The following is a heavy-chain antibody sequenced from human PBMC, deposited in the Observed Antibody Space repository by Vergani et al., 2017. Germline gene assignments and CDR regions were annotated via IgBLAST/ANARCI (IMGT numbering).Heavy chain of an antibody. CDR3: GRDRTGGNSFNWIDF. D-gene: IGHD4-23*01. V-gene: IGHV1-69*08. CDR2: IIPMLGIA. CDR1: GCTFSSYT. Sequence: QVQLLQSGAEVKKPGSSVKVSCKASGCTFSSYTISWVRQAPGQGLEWMGRIIPMLGIANYAQNFQGRVTIIADKSTTTAYMDLSSLRSEDTAVYYCGRDRTGGNSFNWIDFWGQGTLVTVSS. J-gene: IGHJ4*02.